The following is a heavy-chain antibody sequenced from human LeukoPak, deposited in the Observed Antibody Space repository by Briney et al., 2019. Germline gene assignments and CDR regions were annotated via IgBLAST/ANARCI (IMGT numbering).Heavy chain of an antibody. CDR2: ISGSSGST. CDR3: AKPTVTTLYYFEY. V-gene: IGHV3-23*01. D-gene: IGHD4-17*01. Sequence: GGSLRLSCAASGFTFSSYSMNWVRQAPGKGLEWVSTISGSSGSTYYADSVKGRFTISRDNSKNTLYLQMNSLRAENTAVYYCAKPTVTTLYYFEYWGQGTLVTVSS. J-gene: IGHJ4*02. CDR1: GFTFSSYS.